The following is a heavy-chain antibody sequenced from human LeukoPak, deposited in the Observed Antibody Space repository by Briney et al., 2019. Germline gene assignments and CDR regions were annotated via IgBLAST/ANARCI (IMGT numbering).Heavy chain of an antibody. D-gene: IGHD2-2*01. CDR2: FDPEDGET. V-gene: IGHV1-24*01. CDR1: GYTLTELS. Sequence: ASVKVSCKVSGYTLTELSMHWVRQAPGKGLEWMGGFDPEDGETIYAQKFQGRVTMTEDTSTDTAYMELSSLGSEDTAVYYCATMGSSSSGRWFDPWGQGTLVTVSS. J-gene: IGHJ5*02. CDR3: ATMGSSSSGRWFDP.